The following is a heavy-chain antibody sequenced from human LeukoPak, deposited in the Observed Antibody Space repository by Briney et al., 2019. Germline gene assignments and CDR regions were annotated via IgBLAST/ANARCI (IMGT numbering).Heavy chain of an antibody. D-gene: IGHD2-15*01. CDR1: RYTFTNYN. CDR2: INRSGGIT. CDR3: ARSACSGGSCYSLFDY. Sequence: GASVKVSCKASRYTFTNYNMHWVRQAPGQGLEWMGIINRSGGITAYAQKFQGRVTMTRDTSTSTVYMELSSLRSEDSAVYFCARSACSGGSCYSLFDYWGQGTLVTVSS. J-gene: IGHJ4*02. V-gene: IGHV1-46*01.